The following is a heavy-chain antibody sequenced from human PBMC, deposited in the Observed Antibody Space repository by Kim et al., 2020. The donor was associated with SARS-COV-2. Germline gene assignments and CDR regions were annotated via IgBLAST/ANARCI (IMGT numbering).Heavy chain of an antibody. D-gene: IGHD3-10*01. V-gene: IGHV4-31*03. CDR2: IYYSGST. CDR1: GGSISSGGYY. CDR3: ARTHHQFGELLPFDY. J-gene: IGHJ4*02. Sequence: SETLSLTCTVSGGSISSGGYYWSWIRQHPGKGLEWIGYIYYSGSTYYNPSLKSRVTISVDTSKNQFSLKLSSVTAADTAVYYCARTHHQFGELLPFDYWGQGTLVTVSS.